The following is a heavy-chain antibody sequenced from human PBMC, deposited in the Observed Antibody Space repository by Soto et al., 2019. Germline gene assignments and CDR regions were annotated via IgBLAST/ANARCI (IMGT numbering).Heavy chain of an antibody. Sequence: QVQLQESGPGLVKPSQTLSLTCTVSGGSISSGGYYWSWIRQHPGKGLEWIGYIYYSGSTYYNPSLKSRVTISVDTSKNQFSLKLSSVTAADTAVYYCARVKGLISGMMEEYSSSSFDYWGQGTLVTVSS. CDR1: GGSISSGGYY. J-gene: IGHJ4*02. CDR3: ARVKGLISGMMEEYSSSSFDY. CDR2: IYYSGST. D-gene: IGHD6-6*01. V-gene: IGHV4-31*03.